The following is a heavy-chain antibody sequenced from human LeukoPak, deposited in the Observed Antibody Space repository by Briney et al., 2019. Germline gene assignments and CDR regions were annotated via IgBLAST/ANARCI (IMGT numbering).Heavy chain of an antibody. V-gene: IGHV3-7*01. CDR2: IKQDGSEK. Sequence: GGSLRLSCAASGFIFNNNFMSWVRQVPGKGLEWLANIKQDGSEKTYVDSVKGRFTIFRDNAKNLLYLQMNSLRAEDTAVYYCARGTYIVGLPDAFDIWGQGTMVTVSS. CDR3: ARGTYIVGLPDAFDI. J-gene: IGHJ3*02. D-gene: IGHD1-26*01. CDR1: GFIFNNNF.